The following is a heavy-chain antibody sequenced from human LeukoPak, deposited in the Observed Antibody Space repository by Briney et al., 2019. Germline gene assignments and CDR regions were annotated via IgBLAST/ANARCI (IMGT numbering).Heavy chain of an antibody. CDR1: GGSLSSYY. V-gene: IGHV4-59*01. CDR2: IYYSGST. Sequence: PSETLSLTCTVSGGSLSSYYWSWLRQPPGKGLEGIGYIYYSGSTNYNHSLKSPVSLSVDPSKNQFALKLSSVTAADTAVYYCARGYYRWFDPWGRGTLVTVSS. CDR3: ARGYYRWFDP. J-gene: IGHJ5*02. D-gene: IGHD3-16*01.